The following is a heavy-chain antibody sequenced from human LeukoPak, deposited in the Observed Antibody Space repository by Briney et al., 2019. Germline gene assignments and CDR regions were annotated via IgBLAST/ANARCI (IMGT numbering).Heavy chain of an antibody. Sequence: SETLSLTCTVSGGSISGYYWSWIRQPAGKGLEWTGRIYTSGSTNYNPSLKSRVTISVDTSKNQFSLKLSSVTAADTAVHYCARATHLNWFDPWGQGTLVTVSS. J-gene: IGHJ5*02. V-gene: IGHV4-4*07. CDR1: GGSISGYY. CDR3: ARATHLNWFDP. CDR2: IYTSGST.